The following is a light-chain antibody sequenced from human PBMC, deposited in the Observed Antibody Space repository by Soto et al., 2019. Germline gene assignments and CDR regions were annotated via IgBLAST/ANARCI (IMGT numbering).Light chain of an antibody. CDR3: QQGYDWRFT. V-gene: IGKV3-15*01. CDR1: QSINSA. Sequence: EIGMTKSPATLSLSPRERAALSCTVSQSINSALAGSQQKPGQPPRLLIYGASTRSTVFPARFTGSESGSEFTLTISGLQSDDFAVYYYQQGYDWRFTFGQGTRLEI. CDR2: GAS. J-gene: IGKJ2*01.